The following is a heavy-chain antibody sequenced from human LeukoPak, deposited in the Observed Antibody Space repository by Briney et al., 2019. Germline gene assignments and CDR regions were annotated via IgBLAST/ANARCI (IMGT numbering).Heavy chain of an antibody. CDR1: GGTFSSYA. CDR2: IIPIFGTA. D-gene: IGHD2-2*01. CDR3: ASGIVPAANYYYYMDV. J-gene: IGHJ6*03. V-gene: IGHV1-69*05. Sequence: SVKVSCKASGGTFSSYAISWVRQAPGQGLEWMGGIIPIFGTANYAQKFQGRVTITTDESTSTAYMELSSLRSEDTAVYYCASGIVPAANYYYYMDVWGKGTTVTVSS.